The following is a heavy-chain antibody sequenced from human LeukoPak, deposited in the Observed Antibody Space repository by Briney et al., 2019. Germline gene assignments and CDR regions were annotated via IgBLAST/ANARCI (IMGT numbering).Heavy chain of an antibody. Sequence: ASVKVSCKVSGYTLTELSMHWVRQAPGKGLEWMGGFDPEDDETIYAQKFQGRVAMTEDASTDTAYMELNNLRSEDTAVYYCVRFAAGPDPYYPWGQGTLVTVSS. J-gene: IGHJ5*02. CDR1: GYTLTELS. CDR2: FDPEDDET. V-gene: IGHV1-24*01. CDR3: VRFAAGPDPYYP. D-gene: IGHD6-25*01.